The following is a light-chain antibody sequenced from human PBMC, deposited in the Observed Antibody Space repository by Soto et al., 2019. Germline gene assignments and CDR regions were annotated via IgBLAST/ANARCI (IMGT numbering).Light chain of an antibody. Sequence: DIVMTQSPLSLPVTPGEPASISCRSSQSILHRNGNNYLDWYLQKPGRSQQLLIYLGSNRASGVPDRFSVSGSGTDFTLKISRVEAEDVGVYYCMQALQSPRTFGQGTKVEIK. J-gene: IGKJ1*01. CDR1: QSILHRNGNNY. V-gene: IGKV2-28*01. CDR2: LGS. CDR3: MQALQSPRT.